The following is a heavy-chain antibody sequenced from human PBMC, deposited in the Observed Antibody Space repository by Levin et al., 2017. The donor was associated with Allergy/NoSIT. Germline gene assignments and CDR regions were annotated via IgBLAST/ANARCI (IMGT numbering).Heavy chain of an antibody. D-gene: IGHD4-17*01. CDR3: ARNLYGDYVSFYYYYYMDG. V-gene: IGHV5-10-1*01. CDR1: GYSFTSYW. Sequence: KVSCKGSGYSFTSYWISWVRQMPGKGLEWMGRIDPSDSYTNYSPSFQGHVTISADKSISTAYLQWSSLKASDTAMYYCARNLYGDYVSFYYYYYMDGWGKGTTVTVSS. J-gene: IGHJ6*03. CDR2: IDPSDSYT.